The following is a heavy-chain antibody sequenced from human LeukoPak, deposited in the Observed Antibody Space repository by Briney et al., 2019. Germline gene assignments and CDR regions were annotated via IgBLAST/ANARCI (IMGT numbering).Heavy chain of an antibody. CDR2: INHSGST. Sequence: SETLSLTCAVYGGSFSGYYWSWIRQPPGKGLEWIGEINHSGSTNYNPSLKSRVTISVDTSKNQFSLKLSSVTAADTAVYYCAREADSSGYYYDSSGGIDYWGQGTLVTVSS. V-gene: IGHV4-34*01. J-gene: IGHJ4*02. CDR1: GGSFSGYY. CDR3: AREADSSGYYYDSSGGIDY. D-gene: IGHD3-22*01.